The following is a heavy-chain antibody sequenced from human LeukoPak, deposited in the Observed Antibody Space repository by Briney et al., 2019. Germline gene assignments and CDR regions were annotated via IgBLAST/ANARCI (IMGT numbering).Heavy chain of an antibody. D-gene: IGHD2-8*01. Sequence: SETLSLTCTVSGDSISSYCWSWIRQPPGKGLEWIGYISYSGSANYNPSLKSRVTISLDTSRNQIPLNVSSVTAADTAVYYCARHRTSALYGSFDIWGQGTMITVSS. CDR3: ARHRTSALYGSFDI. CDR1: GDSISSYC. V-gene: IGHV4-59*08. CDR2: ISYSGSA. J-gene: IGHJ3*02.